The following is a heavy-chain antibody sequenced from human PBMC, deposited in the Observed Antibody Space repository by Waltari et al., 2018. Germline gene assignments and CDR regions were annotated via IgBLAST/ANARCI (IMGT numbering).Heavy chain of an antibody. CDR1: GFTFSNYW. CDR2: IKQDGSEK. CDR3: ARVSLTSGWPLDY. D-gene: IGHD6-19*01. J-gene: IGHJ4*02. V-gene: IGHV3-7*01. Sequence: EVQVVESGGGLVQPGGSLRLSCAASGFTFSNYWMTVVRQAPGKGLEWVANIKQDGSEKHYVDSVKGRFTISRDNAKNSLYLQMNSLRAEDTAVFYCARVSLTSGWPLDYWGQGTLVTVSS.